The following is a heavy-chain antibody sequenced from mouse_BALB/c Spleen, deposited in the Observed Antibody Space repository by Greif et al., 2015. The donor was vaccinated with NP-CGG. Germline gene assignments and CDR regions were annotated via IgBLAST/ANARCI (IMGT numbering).Heavy chain of an antibody. V-gene: IGHV1S56*01. D-gene: IGHD2-1*01. CDR3: AGEGIYYGGFAY. CDR2: IYPGNVNT. Sequence: QVQLQQSGPELVKPGASVRISCKASGYTFTSYYIHWVKQRPGQGLEWIGWIYPGNVNTKYNEKFKGKATLTADKSSSTAYMQLSSLTSEDSAVYFCAGEGIYYGGFAYWGQGTLVTVSA. J-gene: IGHJ3*01. CDR1: GYTFTSYY.